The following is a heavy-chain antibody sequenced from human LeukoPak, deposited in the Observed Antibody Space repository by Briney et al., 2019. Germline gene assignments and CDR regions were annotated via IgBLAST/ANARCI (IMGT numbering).Heavy chain of an antibody. D-gene: IGHD3-16*01. CDR1: GFTFSSYG. CDR2: ISYDGSNK. J-gene: IGHJ5*02. CDR3: AKVPWAVMDGGWFDP. V-gene: IGHV3-30*18. Sequence: GSLLLSCAASGFTFSSYGMHWVRQAPGKGLEWVAVISYDGSNKYYADSVKGRFTISRDNSKNTLYLQMNSLRAEDTAVYYCAKVPWAVMDGGWFDPWGQGTLVTVSS.